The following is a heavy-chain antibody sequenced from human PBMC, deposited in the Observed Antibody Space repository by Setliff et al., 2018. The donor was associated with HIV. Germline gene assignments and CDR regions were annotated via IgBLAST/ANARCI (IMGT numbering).Heavy chain of an antibody. CDR3: AKDYTPTFWEYNWFDT. V-gene: IGHV3-23*01. D-gene: IGHD3-3*01. J-gene: IGHJ5*02. Sequence: QPGGSLRLSCEAYGLTFDYYAMTWVRQAPGKGLEWVSGISGSGDRTYYADSVKGRFTVSRDNSKNTLFLQMNNLRAEDTAIYFCAKDYTPTFWEYNWFDTWGQGTLVTVS. CDR1: GLTFDYYA. CDR2: ISGSGDRT.